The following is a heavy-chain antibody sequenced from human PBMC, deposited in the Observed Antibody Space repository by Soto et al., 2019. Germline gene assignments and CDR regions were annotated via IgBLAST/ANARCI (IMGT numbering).Heavy chain of an antibody. V-gene: IGHV4-59*01. Sequence: SETLSLTCTVSGGSISSYYWSWIRQPPGKGLEWIGYIYYSGSTNYNPSLKSRVTISVDTSKNQFSLKLSSVTAADTAVYYCASYTMIATFQPYAEYFQNWGQGTLVTVSS. J-gene: IGHJ1*01. CDR2: IYYSGST. D-gene: IGHD3-22*01. CDR1: GGSISSYY. CDR3: ASYTMIATFQPYAEYFQN.